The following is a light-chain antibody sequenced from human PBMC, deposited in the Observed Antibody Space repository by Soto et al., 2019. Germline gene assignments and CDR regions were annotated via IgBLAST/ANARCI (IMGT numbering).Light chain of an antibody. CDR2: WAS. Sequence: DIVMTQSPDSLAVSLGERATINCKSSQSVLYTSMNKNYLAWYQQKPGQPPKLLIYWASTRESGVPDRFSGSGSGTDFTLTISSLQAEDVAVYYCQQYYSTPFTFVPGTKVDI. CDR1: QSVLYTSMNKNY. J-gene: IGKJ3*01. CDR3: QQYYSTPFT. V-gene: IGKV4-1*01.